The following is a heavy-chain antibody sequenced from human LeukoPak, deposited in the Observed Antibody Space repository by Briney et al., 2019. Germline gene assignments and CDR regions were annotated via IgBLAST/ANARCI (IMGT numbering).Heavy chain of an antibody. Sequence: GGSLRLSCAASESIVSGNYMTWVRQALGKGLEWLSVIYTGGGTYYADSVKGRFTISRDTSKTTVYLQMNSLRGDDTAIYYCAHYDFWSGHALDIWGQGTMVTVSS. D-gene: IGHD3-3*01. CDR1: ESIVSGNY. CDR2: IYTGGGT. J-gene: IGHJ3*02. V-gene: IGHV3-66*01. CDR3: AHYDFWSGHALDI.